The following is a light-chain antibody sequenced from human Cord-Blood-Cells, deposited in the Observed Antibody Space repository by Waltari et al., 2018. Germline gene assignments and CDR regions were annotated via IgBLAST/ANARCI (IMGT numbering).Light chain of an antibody. CDR1: QSISSY. V-gene: IGKV1-39*01. Sequence: DIQMTQYPSSLSASVGDRVTITCQASQSISSYLNWYQQKPGNAPKPLIYAASRLLSGVPLRFSGSGSGSDFTITTSSLQPADFSTYYCQQSYSTPYSFGQGTKL. J-gene: IGKJ2*03. CDR2: AAS. CDR3: QQSYSTPYS.